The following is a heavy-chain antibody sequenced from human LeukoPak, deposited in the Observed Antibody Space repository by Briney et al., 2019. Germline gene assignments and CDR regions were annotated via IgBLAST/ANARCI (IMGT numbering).Heavy chain of an antibody. CDR3: ARAKYSSSWYGWFDY. CDR2: IYYSGST. V-gene: IGHV4-59*01. CDR1: GGSISSYY. D-gene: IGHD6-13*01. Sequence: SETLSLTCTVSGGSISSYYWSWLRQPPGKGLEWLGHIYYSGSTNYNPSLKSRVTISVDTSKNQFSLKLSSVTAADTAVYYCARAKYSSSWYGWFDYWGQGTLVTVSS. J-gene: IGHJ4*02.